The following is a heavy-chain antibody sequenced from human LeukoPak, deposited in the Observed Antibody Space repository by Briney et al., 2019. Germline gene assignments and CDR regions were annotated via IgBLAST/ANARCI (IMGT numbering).Heavy chain of an antibody. CDR1: GFTISAYE. CDR2: VGTGYDT. CDR3: VRESAGMGAKAFDI. J-gene: IGHJ3*02. D-gene: IGHD1-26*01. Sequence: GSLTLSCAASGFTISAYEMHWVRQVTGKRLEWVSAVGTGYDTFYSASVEGRFTISRENAKNSIHLQMNSLTAGDTALYYCVRESAGMGAKAFDIWGQGTMVTVSS. V-gene: IGHV3-13*01.